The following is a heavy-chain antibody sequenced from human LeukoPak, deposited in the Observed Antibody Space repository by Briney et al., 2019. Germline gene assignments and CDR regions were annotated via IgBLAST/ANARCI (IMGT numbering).Heavy chain of an antibody. J-gene: IGHJ4*02. CDR1: GYRFISNY. CDR3: AREGSYCVGGDCYSFDF. CDR2: MHSGNGNT. Sequence: AVNVSFTSSGYRFISNYIQWVRQAPGLGPEWMGWMHSGNGNTRYAEKFQGRVTMTRDTSINTAYMDLNSLRSEDTSVHYCAREGSYCVGGDCYSFDFWGQGTLITVSS. V-gene: IGHV1/OR15-4*01. D-gene: IGHD2-21*02.